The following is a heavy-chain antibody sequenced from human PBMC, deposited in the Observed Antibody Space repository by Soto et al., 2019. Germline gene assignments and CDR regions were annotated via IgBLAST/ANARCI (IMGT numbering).Heavy chain of an antibody. V-gene: IGHV3-33*03. CDR3: AATTGYSSGWTFDS. D-gene: IGHD6-19*01. Sequence: GGSLRLSCVASGFTFSNFAMHWVRQAPGKGLEWVAIIWYDGSKIYYADSVKGRFTISRDNSNNTRFLQMNSLRVEETAVYYCAATTGYSSGWTFDSWGQGTLVTVSS. CDR2: IWYDGSKI. J-gene: IGHJ4*02. CDR1: GFTFSNFA.